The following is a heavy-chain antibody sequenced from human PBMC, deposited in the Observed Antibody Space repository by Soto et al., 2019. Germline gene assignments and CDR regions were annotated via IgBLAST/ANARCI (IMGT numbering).Heavy chain of an antibody. Sequence: NPSETLSLTCTVSGGSISSGGYYWSRIRQHPGKGLEWIGYIYYSGSTYYNPSLKSRVTISVDTSKNQFSLKLGSVTAADTAVYYCARAYSGYDGGGERFDYWGQGTLVTVSS. D-gene: IGHD5-12*01. CDR3: ARAYSGYDGGGERFDY. V-gene: IGHV4-31*03. J-gene: IGHJ4*02. CDR2: IYYSGST. CDR1: GGSISSGGYY.